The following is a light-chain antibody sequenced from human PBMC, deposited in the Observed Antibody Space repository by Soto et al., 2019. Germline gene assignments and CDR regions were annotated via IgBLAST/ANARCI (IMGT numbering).Light chain of an antibody. CDR3: QQSDTTSYT. J-gene: IGKJ2*01. CDR1: QNIIIY. Sequence: DIQMTQSPSSLSASVGDRVTITCRASQNIIIYLNWYQQKPGKAPNLLIYTTSNLQSGVSSRFSGSGSGTDFTLTISSLQPEDFATYHCQQSDTTSYTFGQGTKLEIK. CDR2: TTS. V-gene: IGKV1-39*01.